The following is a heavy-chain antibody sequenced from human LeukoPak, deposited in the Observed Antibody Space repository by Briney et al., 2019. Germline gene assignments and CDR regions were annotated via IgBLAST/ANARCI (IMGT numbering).Heavy chain of an antibody. D-gene: IGHD4-17*01. V-gene: IGHV4-39*01. J-gene: IGHJ4*02. CDR1: SGSISSSSYY. CDR2: IYYSGST. Sequence: SETLSLTCTVSSGSISSSSYYWGWIRQPPGKGLEWIGSIYYSGSTYYNPSLKSRVTISVDTSKNQFSLKLSSVTAADTAVYYCARTYGDYAPFDYWGQGTLVTVSS. CDR3: ARTYGDYAPFDY.